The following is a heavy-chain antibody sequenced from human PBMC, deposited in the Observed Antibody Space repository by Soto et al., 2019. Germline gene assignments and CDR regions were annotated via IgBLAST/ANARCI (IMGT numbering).Heavy chain of an antibody. Sequence: EVQLLESGGGLVQPGGSLRLSCAASGFTFSTYAMNWVRQAPGKGLEWVSGISGSGDSTYYADSVKGRFTVSRDNSKNTRYLQMNSLRAEDTAVFYCAKERSSGWSFDYWGQGTLVIVSS. J-gene: IGHJ4*02. V-gene: IGHV3-23*01. CDR2: ISGSGDST. D-gene: IGHD6-19*01. CDR3: AKERSSGWSFDY. CDR1: GFTFSTYA.